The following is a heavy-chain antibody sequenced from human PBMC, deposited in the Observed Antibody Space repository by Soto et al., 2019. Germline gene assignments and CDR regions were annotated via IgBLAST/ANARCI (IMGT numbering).Heavy chain of an antibody. Sequence: EVQLVESGGGLVKPGWSLRLSCAASGFTFSSYTMKWVRQAPGKGLEWVASISSSYYIKYADSVKGRFTISRDNAKHSLYLQMNSLRAEDTAVSYCARGDVVVLTATSNFYYWGQGTLVTVSS. V-gene: IGHV3-21*01. D-gene: IGHD2-21*02. CDR2: ISSSYYI. CDR1: GFTFSSYT. CDR3: ARGDVVVLTATSNFYY. J-gene: IGHJ4*02.